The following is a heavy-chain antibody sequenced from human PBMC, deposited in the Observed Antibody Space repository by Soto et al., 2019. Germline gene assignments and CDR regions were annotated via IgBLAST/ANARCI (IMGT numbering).Heavy chain of an antibody. CDR1: GFTFSSYG. D-gene: IGHD2-21*02. Sequence: QVQLVESGGGVVQPGRSLRLSCAAPGFTFSSYGMHWVRQAPGKGLEWVAVIWYDGSNKYYADSVKGRFTISRDNSKNTLYLQMNSLRAEDTAVYYCARDPTVVTPKAFDIWGQGTMVTVSS. J-gene: IGHJ3*02. CDR3: ARDPTVVTPKAFDI. CDR2: IWYDGSNK. V-gene: IGHV3-33*01.